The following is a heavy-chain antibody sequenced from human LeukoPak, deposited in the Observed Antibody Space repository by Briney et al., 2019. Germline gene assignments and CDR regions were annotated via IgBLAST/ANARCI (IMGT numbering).Heavy chain of an antibody. CDR1: GDSISSNY. J-gene: IGHJ4*02. CDR3: ATTMDSSSFGY. Sequence: SETLSLTCTVSGDSISSNYWNWIRQPPGKGLEWIGSIYYSGSTYYNPSLKSRVTISVDTSKNQFSLKLSSVTAADTAVYYCATTMDSSSFGYWGQGTLVTVSS. V-gene: IGHV4-59*04. CDR2: IYYSGST. D-gene: IGHD6-6*01.